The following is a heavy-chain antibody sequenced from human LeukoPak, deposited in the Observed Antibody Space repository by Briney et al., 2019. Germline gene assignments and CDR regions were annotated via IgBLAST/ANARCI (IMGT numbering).Heavy chain of an antibody. CDR3: AHRRATMIVVATYFDY. V-gene: IGHV2-5*01. Sequence: QSGPTLVKPTQALTLTCTFSGFSLSTSGVGVGWIRQPPGKALEWLALIYWNDDKRYSPSLKSRLTITKDTSKNQVVLTMTNMDPVDTATYYCAHRRATMIVVATYFDYWGQGTLVTVSS. D-gene: IGHD3-22*01. CDR1: GFSLSTSGVG. CDR2: IYWNDDK. J-gene: IGHJ4*02.